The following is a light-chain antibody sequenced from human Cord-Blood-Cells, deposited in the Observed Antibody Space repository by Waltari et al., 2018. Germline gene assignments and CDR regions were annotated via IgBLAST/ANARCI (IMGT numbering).Light chain of an antibody. CDR3: LSYTILLTFV. V-gene: IGLV2-14*01. CDR1: SSDVGGYNY. CDR2: DVS. Sequence: QSALTQPASVSGSPGQSITISCTGTSSDVGGYNYVSWYQQHPGKAPKLMIYDVSNRPSGVSNRFSGSKSGNTASLTISGLQAEDEADYYFLSYTILLTFVF. J-gene: IGLJ1*01.